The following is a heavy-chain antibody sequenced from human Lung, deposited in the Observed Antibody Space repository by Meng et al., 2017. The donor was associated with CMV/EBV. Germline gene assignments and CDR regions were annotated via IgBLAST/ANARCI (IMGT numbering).Heavy chain of an antibody. CDR3: ARRDRAYCGGNCYREAFDI. CDR2: IYPGDSDT. CDR1: GYSFASYW. D-gene: IGHD2-21*01. Sequence: GGSLRLXCKGSGYSFASYWIAWVRQMPGKGLEWMGIIYPGDSDTRYSPSFQGQVTISADQSISTAYLQWSSLKASDTAMYYCARRDRAYCGGNCYREAFDIWXQGTMVTVSS. V-gene: IGHV5-51*01. J-gene: IGHJ3*02.